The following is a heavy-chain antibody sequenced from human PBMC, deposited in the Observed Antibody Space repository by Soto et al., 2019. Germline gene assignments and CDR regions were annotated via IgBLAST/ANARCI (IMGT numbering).Heavy chain of an antibody. CDR3: ARDKAHGYFDL. Sequence: QVQLVESGGGVVQPGRSLRLSCAASGFTFSNYGMHWVRQAPGKGLEWVAVIWYDGSYKYAADSVKGRFTISRDNSKNTLYLQTNSLRADATAVYYCARDKAHGYFDLWGRGTLVTVSS. CDR2: IWYDGSYK. V-gene: IGHV3-33*01. CDR1: GFTFSNYG. J-gene: IGHJ2*01.